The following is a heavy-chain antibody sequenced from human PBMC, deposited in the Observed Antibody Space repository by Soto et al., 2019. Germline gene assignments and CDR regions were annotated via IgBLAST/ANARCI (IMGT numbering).Heavy chain of an antibody. Sequence: PPGKGLEWIGNIYYSGSTNYNPSLKSRVTISVDTSKNQFSLKLSSVTAADTAVYYCARQYDYVPYYFDYWGQGILVT. D-gene: IGHD3-16*01. CDR2: IYYSGST. CDR3: ARQYDYVPYYFDY. J-gene: IGHJ4*02. V-gene: IGHV4-31*02.